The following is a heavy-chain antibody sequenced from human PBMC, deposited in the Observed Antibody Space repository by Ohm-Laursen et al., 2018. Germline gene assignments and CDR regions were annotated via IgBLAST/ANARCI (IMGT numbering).Heavy chain of an antibody. Sequence: SLRLSCAASGFIFSRYGMSWVRQAPGKGLEWVALISNDGSNKYYADSVKGRFTISRDNSKNALNLQMNSLRADDTAMYYCARRHTNSFLAYWGQGTLVTVSS. CDR1: GFIFSRYG. CDR2: ISNDGSNK. D-gene: IGHD6-13*01. V-gene: IGHV3-30*03. J-gene: IGHJ4*02. CDR3: ARRHTNSFLAY.